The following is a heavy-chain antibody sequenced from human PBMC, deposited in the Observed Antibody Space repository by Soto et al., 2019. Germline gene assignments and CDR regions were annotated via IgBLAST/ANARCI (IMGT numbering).Heavy chain of an antibody. CDR2: INPRGGGT. J-gene: IGHJ5*02. CDR3: CSLDYGPGS. CDR1: GYTFTNHH. D-gene: IGHD3-10*01. V-gene: IGHV1-46*03. Sequence: QVQLAQSGAEVKKPGASVRVSCKASGYTFTNHHMHWVRQVPGEGLEWMGMINPRGGGTNYPQKFQGRVTMTRDTSTSTAYMELSRLTYDDTALYYCCSLDYGPGSWGQGTLVTVSS.